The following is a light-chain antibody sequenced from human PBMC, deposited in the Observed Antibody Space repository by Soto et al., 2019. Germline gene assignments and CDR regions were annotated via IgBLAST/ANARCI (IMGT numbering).Light chain of an antibody. V-gene: IGLV2-14*03. CDR1: HNDIGTYDY. J-gene: IGLJ3*02. CDR3: SSYTGSSTWV. Sequence: QSALTQPTSVSGSPGQSITISCTGTHNDIGTYDYVSWYQQHPGRAPRLLIHGVTTRPSGISGRFSASKSGLTASLTISGLQAEDEADYYCSSYTGSSTWVFGGGTKLTVL. CDR2: GVT.